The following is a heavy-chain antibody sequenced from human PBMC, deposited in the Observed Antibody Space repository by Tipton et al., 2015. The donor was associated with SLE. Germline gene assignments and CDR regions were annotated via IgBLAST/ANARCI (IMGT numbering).Heavy chain of an antibody. J-gene: IGHJ6*03. D-gene: IGHD3-10*01. V-gene: IGHV3-74*01. CDR3: VKDKGIYYYFHMDV. CDR2: INSDGSSA. Sequence: SLRLSCAASGFTFSSYWMHWVRQAPGKGLVWVSRINSDGSSATYADSVKGRFTISRDNAKNSLYLQMNSLGAEDTALYYCVKDKGIYYYFHMDVWGKGTTVTVSS. CDR1: GFTFSSYW.